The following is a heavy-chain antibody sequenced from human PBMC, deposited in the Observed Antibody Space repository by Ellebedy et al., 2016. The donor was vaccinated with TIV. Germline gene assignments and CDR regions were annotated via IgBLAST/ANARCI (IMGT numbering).Heavy chain of an antibody. CDR1: GFTFSSYW. Sequence: GESLKISCAASGFTFSSYWMHWVRQAPGKGLVWVSRINSDGSSTSYADSVKGRFTISRDNAKNTLYLQMNSLRAEDTAVYYCAKDYDSFDYWGQGTLVTVSS. V-gene: IGHV3-74*01. CDR3: AKDYDSFDY. J-gene: IGHJ4*02. CDR2: INSDGSST. D-gene: IGHD3-3*01.